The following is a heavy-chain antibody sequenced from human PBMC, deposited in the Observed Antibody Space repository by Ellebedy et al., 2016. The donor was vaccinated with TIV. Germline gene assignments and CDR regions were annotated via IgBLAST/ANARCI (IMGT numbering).Heavy chain of an antibody. CDR3: ARRQAGCGWVYFDY. CDR1: GVSAGANL. V-gene: IGHV3-66*04. Sequence: PGGSLRLSCALSGVSAGANLMRRVRRATAKEIAWVSVIYSGGSTYYADSVNGRFTISRDNSKNTLYLQMRSLRAEDTAVYYCARRQAGCGWVYFDYWGQGTLVTVSS. CDR2: IYSGGST. J-gene: IGHJ4*02. D-gene: IGHD6-19*01.